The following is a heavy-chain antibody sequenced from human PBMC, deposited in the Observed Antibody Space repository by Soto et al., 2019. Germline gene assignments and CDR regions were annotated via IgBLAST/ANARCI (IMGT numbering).Heavy chain of an antibody. CDR3: ARGDGISGTTANWYFDL. Sequence: EEQLVESGGGLVKVGGSLRLSCAASGFTFSSFGMNWVRQAPGNGLDRVSCISRRSTYIYSADSLKGRFTISRDDAKNSLYLQINDVRVEDTAVYYCARGDGISGTTANWYFDLWGRGTPVTVSS. V-gene: IGHV3-21*01. J-gene: IGHJ2*01. D-gene: IGHD1-20*01. CDR2: ISRRSTYI. CDR1: GFTFSSFG.